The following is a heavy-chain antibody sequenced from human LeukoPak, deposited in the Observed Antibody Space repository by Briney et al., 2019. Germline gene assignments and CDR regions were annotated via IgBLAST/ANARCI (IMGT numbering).Heavy chain of an antibody. CDR2: ISSSGSTI. CDR1: GFTFSDYY. J-gene: IGHJ4*02. Sequence: AGGSLRLSCAASGFTFSDYYMSWIRQAPGKVLEWVSYISSSGSTIYYADSVKGRFTISRDNSKNTLYLQMNSLRAEDTAVYYCATPPTVTRNYWGQGTLVTVSS. CDR3: ATPPTVTRNY. D-gene: IGHD4-17*01. V-gene: IGHV3-11*01.